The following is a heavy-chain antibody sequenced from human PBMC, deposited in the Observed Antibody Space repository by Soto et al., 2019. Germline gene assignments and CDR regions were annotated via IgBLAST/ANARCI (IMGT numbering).Heavy chain of an antibody. Sequence: SETLSLTCTVSGGSISSGGYYWSWIRQPPGKGLEWIGYVHYSGATDYNPSLKSRVTISVDTSKNQFSLKLSSVTAADTAFYYCATHKWLAPFDYWGQGTLVTVSS. V-gene: IGHV4-61*08. J-gene: IGHJ4*02. D-gene: IGHD6-19*01. CDR1: GGSISSGGYY. CDR2: VHYSGAT. CDR3: ATHKWLAPFDY.